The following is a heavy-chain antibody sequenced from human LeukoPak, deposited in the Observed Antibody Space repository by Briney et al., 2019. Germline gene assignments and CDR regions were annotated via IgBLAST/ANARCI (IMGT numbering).Heavy chain of an antibody. D-gene: IGHD1-1*01. CDR2: ISAYNGNT. V-gene: IGHV1-18*01. CDR1: GYTFTLYG. Sequence: GASVKVSCKASGYTFTLYGITWVRQAPGQGLEWMGWISAYNGNTNYAQKLQGRVTMTTDTSTSTAYMELRSLTSDDTAVYYCARKGDYWNDGAYWGQGTLVTISS. J-gene: IGHJ4*02. CDR3: ARKGDYWNDGAY.